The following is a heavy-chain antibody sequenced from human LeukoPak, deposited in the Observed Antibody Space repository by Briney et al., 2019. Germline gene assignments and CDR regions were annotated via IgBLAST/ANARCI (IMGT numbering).Heavy chain of an antibody. D-gene: IGHD3-10*01. CDR3: ARGHRYDAFDI. CDR1: GFTFDDYA. J-gene: IGHJ3*02. V-gene: IGHV3-9*01. Sequence: GGSLRLSCAASGFTFDDYAMHWVRQAPGKGLEWVSGISWNSGSIGYADSVKGRFTISRDNAKNSLYLQMNSLRAEDTAVYYCARGHRYDAFDIWGQGTMVTVSS. CDR2: ISWNSGSI.